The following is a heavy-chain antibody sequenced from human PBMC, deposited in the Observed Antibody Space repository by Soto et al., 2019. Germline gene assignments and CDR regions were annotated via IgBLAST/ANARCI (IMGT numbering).Heavy chain of an antibody. J-gene: IGHJ6*02. D-gene: IGHD2-2*01. CDR3: AKSGDCSSTSCPKTQYYYYYYGMDV. CDR1: GFTFSSYG. V-gene: IGHV3-30*18. Sequence: PGGSLRLSCTASGFTFSSYGMHWVRQAPGKGLEWVAVISYDGSNKYYADSVKGRFTISRDNSKNTLYLQMKSLRAEDTAVYYCAKSGDCSSTSCPKTQYYYYYYGMDVWGQGTTVTVSS. CDR2: ISYDGSNK.